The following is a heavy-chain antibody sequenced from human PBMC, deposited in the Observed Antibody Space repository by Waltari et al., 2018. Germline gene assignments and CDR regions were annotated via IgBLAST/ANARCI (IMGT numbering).Heavy chain of an antibody. CDR3: ARDAQWLAGVDY. Sequence: QLQLQESGPGLVKPSETLSLPCTVSGGSISSSNYYWGWIRQPPGKGLEWIGSIYYSGSTYYNPSLKSRVTISVDTSKNQFSLNLSSVTAADTAVYYCARDAQWLAGVDYWGQGTLVTVSS. D-gene: IGHD6-19*01. CDR1: GGSISSSNYY. CDR2: IYYSGST. V-gene: IGHV4-39*07. J-gene: IGHJ4*02.